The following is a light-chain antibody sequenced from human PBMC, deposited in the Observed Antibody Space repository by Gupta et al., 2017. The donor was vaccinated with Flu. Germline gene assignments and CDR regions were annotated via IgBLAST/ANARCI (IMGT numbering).Light chain of an antibody. Sequence: DIQMTQSPSSLSASVGDRVTITCRASQTISNYLNLYQQKTGKAPRLLIYAASSLQSGVPSRFSGSGSGTDFTLTISSLQPEDFATYYCQQTYSTPPWTFGQGTKVEIK. J-gene: IGKJ1*01. V-gene: IGKV1-39*01. CDR2: AAS. CDR3: QQTYSTPPWT. CDR1: QTISNY.